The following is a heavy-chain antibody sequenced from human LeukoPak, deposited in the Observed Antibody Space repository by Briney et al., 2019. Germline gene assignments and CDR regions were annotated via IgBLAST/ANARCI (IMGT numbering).Heavy chain of an antibody. Sequence: SVKVSCKASGGTFSSYAISWVRQAPGQGLVWMGGIIPIFGTANYAQKFQGRVTITTDESTSTAYMELSSLRSEDTAVYYCARAYFSGNYYYPFDIWGQGTMVTVSS. CDR2: IIPIFGTA. V-gene: IGHV1-69*05. D-gene: IGHD1-26*01. J-gene: IGHJ3*02. CDR3: ARAYFSGNYYYPFDI. CDR1: GGTFSSYA.